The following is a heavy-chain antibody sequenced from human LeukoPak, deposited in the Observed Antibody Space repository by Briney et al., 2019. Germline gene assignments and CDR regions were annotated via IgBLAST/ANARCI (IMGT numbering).Heavy chain of an antibody. V-gene: IGHV3-30*18. CDR2: ISYDGNTK. Sequence: GGSLRLSCAASGFTFSSFGMHWLRQAPGMGREWVAIISYDGNTKYYADSVKGRFTISRDNSRSALYLQMNSLRTDDTALYYCAKLRVDAYDSPNDSWGQGILVTVSS. D-gene: IGHD5-12*01. CDR1: GFTFSSFG. CDR3: AKLRVDAYDSPNDS. J-gene: IGHJ4*02.